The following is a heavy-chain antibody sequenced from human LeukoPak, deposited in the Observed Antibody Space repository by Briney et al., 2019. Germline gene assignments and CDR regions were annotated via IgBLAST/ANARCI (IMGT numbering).Heavy chain of an antibody. CDR2: IIGTDGGT. J-gene: IGHJ4*02. CDR3: ANEGRLTQYSY. Sequence: PGGSLRLSCAASGFTFSRYAMSWVRPAPGKGLEWVSIIGTDGGTYYPDSVKGRFTISRDNSKNTVYMQMNGRGAEDTAIYYCANEGRLTQYSYWGQGTLVTVSS. D-gene: IGHD5-18*01. CDR1: GFTFSRYA. V-gene: IGHV3-23*01.